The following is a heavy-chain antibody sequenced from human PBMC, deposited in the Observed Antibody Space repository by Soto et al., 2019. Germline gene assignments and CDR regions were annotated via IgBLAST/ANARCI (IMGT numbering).Heavy chain of an antibody. CDR1: GYTFTGHY. D-gene: IGHD3-22*01. J-gene: IGHJ5*02. V-gene: IGHV1-2*02. CDR3: ARXRGHYYDSSGYWNWFDP. Sequence: GASVKVSCKASGYTFTGHYLHWVQLAPGQGLEWMGWINPNSGGTNYAQKLQGKVTMTRDTSISTAYIELSRLRSDDTAVYYCARXRGHYYDSSGYWNWFDPWGQGTLVTVSS. CDR2: INPNSGGT.